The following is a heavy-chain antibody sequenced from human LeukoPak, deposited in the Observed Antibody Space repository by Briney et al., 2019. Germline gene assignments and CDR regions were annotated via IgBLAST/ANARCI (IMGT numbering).Heavy chain of an antibody. CDR1: GGSISSYY. V-gene: IGHV4-59*01. J-gene: IGHJ4*02. Sequence: SSETLSLTCTVSGGSISSYYWSWIRQPPGKGLEWIGYIYYSGSTNYNPSLKSRVTISVDTSKSQFSLNLSSVTAADTAVYYCARSGVPQRWGQGTLVTVSS. D-gene: IGHD7-27*01. CDR3: ARSGVPQR. CDR2: IYYSGST.